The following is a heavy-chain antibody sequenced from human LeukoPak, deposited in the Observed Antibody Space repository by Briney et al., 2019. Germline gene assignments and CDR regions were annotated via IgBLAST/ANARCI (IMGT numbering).Heavy chain of an antibody. V-gene: IGHV1-46*01. D-gene: IGHD6-13*01. CDR1: GDIFIGYY. Sequence: ASVKVSCKASGDIFIGYYIHWVRQAPGQGLEWMGIINPSGGSTSYAQKFQGRVTMTRDTSTSTVYMELSSLRSEDTAVYYCARDGIAAAGKEEYYFDYWGQGTLVTVSS. CDR3: ARDGIAAAGKEEYYFDY. J-gene: IGHJ4*02. CDR2: INPSGGST.